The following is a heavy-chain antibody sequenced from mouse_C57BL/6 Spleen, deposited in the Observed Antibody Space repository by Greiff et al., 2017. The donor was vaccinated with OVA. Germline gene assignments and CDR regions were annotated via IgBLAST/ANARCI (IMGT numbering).Heavy chain of an antibody. D-gene: IGHD2-4*01. J-gene: IGHJ1*03. CDR3: AKNGDYGACDV. CDR1: GFSLTSYG. CDR2: IWSGGSI. Sequence: QVQLQQSGPGLVQPSQSLSITCTVSGFSLTSYGVHWVRQSPGKGLEWLGVIWSGGSIDYNAAFMPRLSITKDNSKSQVFFKMNSLQADDTARYYCAKNGDYGACDVWGTGTTVTVSS. V-gene: IGHV2-5*01.